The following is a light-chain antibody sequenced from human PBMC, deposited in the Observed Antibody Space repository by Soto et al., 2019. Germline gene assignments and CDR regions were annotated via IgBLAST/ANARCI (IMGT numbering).Light chain of an antibody. CDR3: QSYDSRLSGSV. J-gene: IGLJ7*01. V-gene: IGLV1-40*01. Sequence: QYVLTQPPSVSGAPGQRVTISCTGSSSNIGAGYDVHWYQQLPGTAPKLLIYDNNNRPSGVPDRFSGSKSGTSASLAITGLQAEDEADYYCQSYDSRLSGSVFGGGTQLTVL. CDR1: SSNIGAGYD. CDR2: DNN.